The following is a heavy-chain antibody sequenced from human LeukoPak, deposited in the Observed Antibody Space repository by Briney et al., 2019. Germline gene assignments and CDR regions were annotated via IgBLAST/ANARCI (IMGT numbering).Heavy chain of an antibody. D-gene: IGHD6-13*01. J-gene: IGHJ5*02. Sequence: GGSLRLSCAASGFTVSTNYMSWVRQTPGKGLEWVSVLYSDGSTYYLDSVKGRFTISRDNSKNTVYLQMNALRVDDTGVYYCARDRQQLGAWFDPGGQGTLVIVSS. CDR3: ARDRQQLGAWFDP. CDR2: LYSDGST. V-gene: IGHV3-66*01. CDR1: GFTVSTNY.